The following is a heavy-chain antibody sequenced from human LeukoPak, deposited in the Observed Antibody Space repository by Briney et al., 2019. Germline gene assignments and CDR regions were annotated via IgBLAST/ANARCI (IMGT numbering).Heavy chain of an antibody. D-gene: IGHD5-24*01. CDR3: TRRAARWQFDL. CDR2: INWKTGNG. CDR1: GFNFDDYA. V-gene: IGHV3-9*01. J-gene: IGHJ2*01. Sequence: GRSLRLSCAVSGFNFDDYAMHWVRHAPGRGLEWVSGINWKTGNGIYADSVKGRFTISRDNAKNSLYLQMSSLRAEDTALYYCTRRAARWQFDLWGRGTLLTVSS.